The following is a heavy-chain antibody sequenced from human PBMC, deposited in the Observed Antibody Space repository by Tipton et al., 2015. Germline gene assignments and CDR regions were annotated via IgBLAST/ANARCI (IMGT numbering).Heavy chain of an antibody. D-gene: IGHD3-22*01. CDR2: MHSSGST. V-gene: IGHV4-39*07. CDR1: GASISSNTYY. CDR3: AREGWNSDSSGYDY. Sequence: TLSLTCTVSGASISSNTYYCAWIRQPPGQGLQWIGSMHSSGSTHYNPSLKSRVTMSVDTSKNQFSLHLSSVTAADTAVYYCAREGWNSDSSGYDYWGQGTLVTVSS. J-gene: IGHJ4*02.